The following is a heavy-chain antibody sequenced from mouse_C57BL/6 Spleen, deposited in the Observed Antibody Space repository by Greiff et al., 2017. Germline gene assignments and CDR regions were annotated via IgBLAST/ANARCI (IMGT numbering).Heavy chain of an antibody. CDR2: IHPNSGSN. J-gene: IGHJ2*01. Sequence: QVQLQQPGAELVKPGASVKLSCKASGYTFTSYWMHWVKQRPGQGLEWIGMIHPNSGSNNYNEKFKSKATLTVDKSSSTAYMQLSSLTSEDSAVYYCARGPYYFDYWGQGTTLTVSS. V-gene: IGHV1-64*01. CDR3: ARGPYYFDY. CDR1: GYTFTSYW.